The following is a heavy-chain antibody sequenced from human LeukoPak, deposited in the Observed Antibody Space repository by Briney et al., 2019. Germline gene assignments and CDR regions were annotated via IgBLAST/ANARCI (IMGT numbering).Heavy chain of an antibody. CDR1: GFTFSSYA. V-gene: IGHV3-23*01. D-gene: IGHD3-22*01. Sequence: PGGSLRLSCAASGFTFSSYAMSWVRQAPGKGLEWVSAISGSVGSTYYADSVKGRFTISRDNSKNTLYLQMNSLRAEDTAVYYCAKDRNYYDSSGYNDYWGQGTLVTVSS. CDR3: AKDRNYYDSSGYNDY. CDR2: ISGSVGST. J-gene: IGHJ4*02.